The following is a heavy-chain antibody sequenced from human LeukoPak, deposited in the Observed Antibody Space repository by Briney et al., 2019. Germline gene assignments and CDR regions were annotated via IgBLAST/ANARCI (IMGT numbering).Heavy chain of an antibody. CDR2: IAPNSDRT. J-gene: IGHJ4*02. Sequence: GASVKVSCEASGDTLTGHYMHWIRQAPGQGLEWMGWIAPNSDRTYYAQNFLGRLTVTRDTSINTVYMELNSLTSGDTAVYYCARDEDWGPDYWGQGTLVTISS. V-gene: IGHV1-2*02. CDR3: ARDEDWGPDY. D-gene: IGHD7-27*01. CDR1: GDTLTGHY.